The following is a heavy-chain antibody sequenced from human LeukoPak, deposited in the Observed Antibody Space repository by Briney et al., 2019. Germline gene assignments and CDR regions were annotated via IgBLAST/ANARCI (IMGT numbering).Heavy chain of an antibody. CDR1: GFTFTNNG. V-gene: IGHV3-30*03. CDR2: ISYDGNNK. J-gene: IGHJ4*02. CDR3: ARDLTRFWSGYQSN. D-gene: IGHD3-3*01. Sequence: GGSLRLSCAASGFTFTNNGIHWVRQAPGKGLEWVAVISYDGNNKYYTDSVKGRFTISRDNSKNTLYLQMNSLRAEDTAVYYCARDLTRFWSGYQSNWGQGTLVTVSS.